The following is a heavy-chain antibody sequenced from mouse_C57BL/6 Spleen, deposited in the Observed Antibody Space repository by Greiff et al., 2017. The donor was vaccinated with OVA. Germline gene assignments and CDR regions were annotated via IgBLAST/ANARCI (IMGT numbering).Heavy chain of an antibody. CDR1: GYTFTSYW. D-gene: IGHD1-1*02. CDR2: IHPSDSDT. Sequence: QVQLQQPGAELVKPGASVKVSCKASGYTFTSYWMHWVKQRPGQGLEWIGRIHPSDSDTNYNQKFKGKGTLTVDKSSSTAYMQLSSLTSEDSAVYYCAIGVAGAGFAYWGQGTLVTVSA. CDR3: AIGVAGAGFAY. V-gene: IGHV1-74*01. J-gene: IGHJ3*01.